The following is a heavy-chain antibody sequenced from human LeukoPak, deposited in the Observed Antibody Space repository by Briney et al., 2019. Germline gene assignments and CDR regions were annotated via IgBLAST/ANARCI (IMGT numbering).Heavy chain of an antibody. CDR1: RYALTELS. CDR2: FDPEDGET. J-gene: IGHJ1*01. CDR3: ATEIQLWLPGRYFQH. D-gene: IGHD5-18*01. V-gene: IGHV1-24*01. Sequence: ASVKVSCKVSRYALTELSMHWVRQAPGKGLEWMGGFDPEDGETIYAQKFQGRVTMTEDTSTDTAYMELSSLRSEDTAVYYCATEIQLWLPGRYFQHWGQGTLVTVSS.